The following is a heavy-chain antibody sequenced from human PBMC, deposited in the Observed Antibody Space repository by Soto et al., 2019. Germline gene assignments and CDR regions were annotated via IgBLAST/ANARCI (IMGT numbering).Heavy chain of an antibody. CDR3: ARIRTITLVRGVIVTPGY. CDR2: IYPGDSDT. CDR1: GYSFTSYW. D-gene: IGHD3-10*01. Sequence: GESLKISCKGSGYSFTSYWIGWVRQMPGKGLEWMGIIYPGDSDTRYSPSFQGQVTISADKSISTAYLQWSSLQASDTAMYYCARIRTITLVRGVIVTPGYWGQGTLVTVSS. V-gene: IGHV5-51*01. J-gene: IGHJ4*02.